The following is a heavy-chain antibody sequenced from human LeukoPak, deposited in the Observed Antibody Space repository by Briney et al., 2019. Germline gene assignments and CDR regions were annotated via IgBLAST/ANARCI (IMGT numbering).Heavy chain of an antibody. Sequence: GGSLRLSCAASGFTFSSYGMPWVRQAPGKGLEWVAVISYDGSNKYYADSVKGRFTISRDNSKNTLYLQMNSLRAEDTAVYYCAKDHSSSWYGEFDYWGQGTLVTVSS. CDR2: ISYDGSNK. CDR1: GFTFSSYG. CDR3: AKDHSSSWYGEFDY. J-gene: IGHJ4*02. D-gene: IGHD6-13*01. V-gene: IGHV3-30*18.